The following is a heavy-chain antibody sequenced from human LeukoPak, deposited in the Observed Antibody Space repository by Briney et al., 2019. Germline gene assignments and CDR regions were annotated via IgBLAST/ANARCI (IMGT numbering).Heavy chain of an antibody. D-gene: IGHD6-13*01. V-gene: IGHV4-59*11. J-gene: IGHJ4*02. CDR1: GGSMSDHF. Sequence: PSETLSLTCSVSGGSMSDHFWSWIRQPPGKGLEWIGYIYHSGSTNYNPSLKSRVTISADTSKDQFSLKLASVTAADTAVYYCATGYSSTWYYFDCWGQGTLVTVSS. CDR2: IYHSGST. CDR3: ATGYSSTWYYFDC.